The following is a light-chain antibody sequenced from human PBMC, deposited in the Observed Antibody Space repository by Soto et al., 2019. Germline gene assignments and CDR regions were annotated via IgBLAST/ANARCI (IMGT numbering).Light chain of an antibody. V-gene: IGKV1-9*01. J-gene: IGKJ4*01. CDR2: RAS. Sequence: DIQLTQSPSFLSASVGDRVTITCRASQGISSYLAWYQQKPGRAPKLLIYRASTLQSGVPSRFSGSGSGTEFTLTISSLQPEDFETYYCQQFNRYPLGFGGGTKVEIK. CDR3: QQFNRYPLG. CDR1: QGISSY.